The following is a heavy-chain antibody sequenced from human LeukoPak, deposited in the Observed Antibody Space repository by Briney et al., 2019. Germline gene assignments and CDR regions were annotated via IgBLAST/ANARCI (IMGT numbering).Heavy chain of an antibody. CDR1: GYTFTGYY. CDR2: INPNSGGT. D-gene: IGHD3-22*01. V-gene: IGHV1-2*02. J-gene: IGHJ6*03. Sequence: GASVKVSCKTSGYTFTGYYMHWVRQAPGQGLEWMGWINPNSGGTNYAQKFQGRVTMTRDTSISTAYMELSRLRSDDTAVYYCARVRYDSSGYFDYYYMDVWGKGTTVTISS. CDR3: ARVRYDSSGYFDYYYMDV.